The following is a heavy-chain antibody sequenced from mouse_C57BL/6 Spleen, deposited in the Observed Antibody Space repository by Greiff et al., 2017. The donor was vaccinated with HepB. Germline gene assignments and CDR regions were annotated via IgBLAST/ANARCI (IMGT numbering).Heavy chain of an antibody. CDR2: IYPRSGNT. CDR3: AREGVVTTGYYAMDY. V-gene: IGHV1-81*01. CDR1: GYTFTSYG. D-gene: IGHD2-2*01. J-gene: IGHJ4*01. Sequence: QVQLKESGAELARPGASVKLSCKASGYTFTSYGISWVKQRTGQGLEWIGEIYPRSGNTYYNEKFKGKATLTADKSSSTAYMELRSLTSEDSAVYFCAREGVVTTGYYAMDYWGQGTSVTVSS.